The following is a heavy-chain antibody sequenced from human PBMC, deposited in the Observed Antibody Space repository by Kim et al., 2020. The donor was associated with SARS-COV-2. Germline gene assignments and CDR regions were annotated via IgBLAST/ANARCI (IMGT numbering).Heavy chain of an antibody. CDR2: IRFDGTND. Sequence: GGSLRLSCAASGFSFSSDDMHWVRQAPGKGLEWVAVIRFDGTNDYYADSVKGLFTISRDNYKTTLFLQMNSLRAEATAVYYCTNVDYLGQGTLVTVSS. CDR3: TNVDY. CDR1: GFSFSSDD. J-gene: IGHJ4*02. V-gene: IGHV3-33*06.